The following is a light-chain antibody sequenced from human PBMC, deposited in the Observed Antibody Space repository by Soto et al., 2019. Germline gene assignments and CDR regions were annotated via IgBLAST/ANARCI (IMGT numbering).Light chain of an antibody. CDR1: QSVSSN. CDR3: QKYNNWPPENT. V-gene: IGKV3-15*01. J-gene: IGKJ2*01. CDR2: GAS. Sequence: EIVMTQSPATLSVSPGERATLSCRASQSVSSNLAWYQQKPGQAPRLLIYGASIRAAGIPARFSGSGSGTEFTLTISSLQSEDFAVYYCQKYNNWPPENTFGQGTKLEIK.